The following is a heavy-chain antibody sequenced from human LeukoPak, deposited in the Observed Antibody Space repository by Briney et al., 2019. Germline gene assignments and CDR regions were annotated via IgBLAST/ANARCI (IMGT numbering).Heavy chain of an antibody. V-gene: IGHV3-7*01. J-gene: IGHJ4*02. CDR3: ARDSGYCSSTGCYVHYFDY. D-gene: IGHD2-2*01. Sequence: QPGGSLRLSCAASGFTFSNYWMGWVRQAPGKGLEWVANIKQDGSEKYYVDSVKGRFTISRDNAKNSLYLQMNSLRAEDTAVYYCARDSGYCSSTGCYVHYFDYWGQGTLVTVSS. CDR2: IKQDGSEK. CDR1: GFTFSNYW.